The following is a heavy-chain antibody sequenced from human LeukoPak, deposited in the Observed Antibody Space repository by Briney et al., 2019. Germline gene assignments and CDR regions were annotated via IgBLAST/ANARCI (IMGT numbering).Heavy chain of an antibody. D-gene: IGHD2-15*01. CDR3: ARWGFTRYCSGGSCYGGDY. CDR1: GGSISSGGYY. V-gene: IGHV4-31*03. Sequence: SENLPLTCTVSGGSISSGGYYWSWIRQHPGKGLEWIGFIYGSGSTYYKSSLKSRVTISVDTSKNQFSLKLTSVTAADTAVYYCARWGFTRYCSGGSCYGGDYWGQGTLVTVSS. J-gene: IGHJ4*02. CDR2: IYGSGST.